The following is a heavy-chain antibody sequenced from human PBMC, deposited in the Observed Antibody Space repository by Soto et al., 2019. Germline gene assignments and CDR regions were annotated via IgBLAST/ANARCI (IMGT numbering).Heavy chain of an antibody. V-gene: IGHV1-3*01. CDR2: INAGNGNT. CDR1: GYTFTSYA. D-gene: IGHD4-17*01. Sequence: ASVKVSCKASGYTFTSYAMHWVRQAPGQRLEWMGWINAGNGNTKYSQKFQGRVTITRDTSASTAYMELSSLRSEDTAVYYCARGFTVTLDPYYYYYYCMDVWGQGTTVTVSS. CDR3: ARGFTVTLDPYYYYYYCMDV. J-gene: IGHJ6*02.